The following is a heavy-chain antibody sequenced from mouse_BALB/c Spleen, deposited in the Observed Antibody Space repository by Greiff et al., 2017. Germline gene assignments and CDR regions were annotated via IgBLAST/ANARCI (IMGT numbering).Heavy chain of an antibody. CDR3: ARDTTVVARAY. Sequence: QVQLQQSGAELVRPGSSVTISCKASGYAFSSYWMNWVKQRPGQGLEWIGQIYPGDGDTNYNGKFKGKATLTADKSSSTAYMQLSSLTSEDSAVYFCARDTTVVARAYWGQGTLVTVSA. V-gene: IGHV1-80*01. CDR1: GYAFSSYW. CDR2: IYPGDGDT. D-gene: IGHD1-1*01. J-gene: IGHJ3*01.